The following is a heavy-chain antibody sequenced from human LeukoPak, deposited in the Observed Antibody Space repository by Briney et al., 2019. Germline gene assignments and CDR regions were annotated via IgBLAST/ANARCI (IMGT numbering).Heavy chain of an antibody. J-gene: IGHJ4*02. D-gene: IGHD1-26*01. CDR2: FDPEDGET. CDR3: ANTGRGSSGSYYFDY. V-gene: IGHV1-24*01. Sequence: EASVKVSCKVSGYTLTELSMHWVRQAPGKGLEWMGGFDPEDGETIYAQKFQGRVTMTEDTSTGTAYMELSSLRSEDTAVYYCANTGRGSSGSYYFDYWGQGTLVTVSS. CDR1: GYTLTELS.